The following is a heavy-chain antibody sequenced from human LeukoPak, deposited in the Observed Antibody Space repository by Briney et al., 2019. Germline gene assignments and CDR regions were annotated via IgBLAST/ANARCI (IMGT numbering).Heavy chain of an antibody. Sequence: ASVTVSCTASGGTFSSYAISWVRQAPGQRLEWMGWINAGNGNTKYSQKFQGRVTITRDTSASIAYMELSSLRSEDTAVYYCARGQYYDFWSGYFYDAFDIWGQGTMVTVSS. CDR2: INAGNGNT. CDR3: ARGQYYDFWSGYFYDAFDI. D-gene: IGHD3-3*01. V-gene: IGHV1-3*01. J-gene: IGHJ3*02. CDR1: GGTFSSYA.